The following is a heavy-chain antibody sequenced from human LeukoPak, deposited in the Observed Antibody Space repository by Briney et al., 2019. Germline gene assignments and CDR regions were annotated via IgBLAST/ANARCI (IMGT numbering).Heavy chain of an antibody. J-gene: IGHJ4*02. Sequence: PSETLSLTCTVSGGSISSYYWSWIRQPPGKGLEWIGYIYYSGSTNYNPSLKSRVTISVDTSKNQFSLKLSSVTAADTAVYYCARSPATSAEYYFDYWGQGTLVTVSS. CDR1: GGSISSYY. CDR3: ARSPATSAEYYFDY. V-gene: IGHV4-59*01. D-gene: IGHD2-2*01. CDR2: IYYSGST.